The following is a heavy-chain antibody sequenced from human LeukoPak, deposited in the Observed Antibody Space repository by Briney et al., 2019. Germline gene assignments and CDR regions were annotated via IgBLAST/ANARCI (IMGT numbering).Heavy chain of an antibody. V-gene: IGHV1-2*02. J-gene: IGHJ5*02. CDR3: ARDLGIVVVPAAMREGVWFDP. CDR2: INPNTGGT. Sequence: ASVKVSCKASVYTFTGYYLYWVRQAPGQGPEWMGWINPNTGGTTLTQEFQGRVTMTRDTSISTAYMELSRLRSAGTAVYYCARDLGIVVVPAAMREGVWFDPWGQGTLVTVSS. D-gene: IGHD2-2*01. CDR1: VYTFTGYY.